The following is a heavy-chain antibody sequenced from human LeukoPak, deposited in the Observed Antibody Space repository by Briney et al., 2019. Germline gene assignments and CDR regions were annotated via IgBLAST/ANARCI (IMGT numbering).Heavy chain of an antibody. D-gene: IGHD6-13*01. Sequence: GESLRLSCSASGFSFVEYVMSWVRQAPGKGLEWVAGMTGTSGSTYYADSVKGRFTISRDNSDSTLYLDINNLRAEDTAVYYCARVPRRTLYYSSSWYYFDYWGQGTLVTVSS. V-gene: IGHV3-23*01. J-gene: IGHJ4*02. CDR2: MTGTSGST. CDR1: GFSFVEYV. CDR3: ARVPRRTLYYSSSWYYFDY.